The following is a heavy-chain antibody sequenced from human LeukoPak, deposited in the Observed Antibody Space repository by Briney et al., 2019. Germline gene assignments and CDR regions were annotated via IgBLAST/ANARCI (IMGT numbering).Heavy chain of an antibody. D-gene: IGHD7-27*01. CDR1: GFTFSSYS. Sequence: GGSLRLSCAASGFTFSSYSMNWVRQAPGKGLEWVSSISSSSSYIYYADSVKGRFTISRDNAKNSLYLQMNSLRAEDTAVYYCAREALTGDFCDWGQGTLVTVSS. V-gene: IGHV3-21*01. J-gene: IGHJ4*02. CDR2: ISSSSSYI. CDR3: AREALTGDFCD.